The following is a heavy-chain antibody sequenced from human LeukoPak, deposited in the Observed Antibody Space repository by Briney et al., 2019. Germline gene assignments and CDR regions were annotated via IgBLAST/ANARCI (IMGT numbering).Heavy chain of an antibody. CDR1: GGSICSYY. V-gene: IGHV4-59*08. CDR3: ARHRRNLNEDRFREGEPNFDY. D-gene: IGHD1-14*01. J-gene: IGHJ4*02. CDR2: IYYNGYT. Sequence: PSETLSLTCTVSGGSICSYYWSWIRQPPGKGLEWIGYIYYNGYTDYNPSLKSRVTISVDTSKNQLSLHMSSVTASDSAIYYCARHRRNLNEDRFREGEPNFDYWGQGTLVTVSS.